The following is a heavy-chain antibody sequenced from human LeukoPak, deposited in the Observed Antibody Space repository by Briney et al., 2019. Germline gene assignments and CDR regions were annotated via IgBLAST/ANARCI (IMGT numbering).Heavy chain of an antibody. D-gene: IGHD3-9*01. J-gene: IGHJ4*02. CDR2: ISSSSSYI. Sequence: GGSLRLSCAASGIRFSSSSMNWVRQAPGKGLEWVSSISSSSSYIYYADSVKGRFTISRDNAKNSLYLQMNSLRAEDTAVYYCARDYLLTGDHFDYWGQGTLVTVSS. V-gene: IGHV3-21*01. CDR1: GIRFSSSS. CDR3: ARDYLLTGDHFDY.